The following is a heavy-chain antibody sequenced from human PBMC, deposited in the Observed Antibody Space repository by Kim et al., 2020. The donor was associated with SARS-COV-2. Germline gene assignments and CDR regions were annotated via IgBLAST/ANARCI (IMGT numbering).Heavy chain of an antibody. J-gene: IGHJ4*02. CDR1: GDSVSSNSAS. D-gene: IGHD6-6*01. Sequence: SETLSLTCAISGDSVSSNSASWNWIRQSPSRGLEWLGRTYYSSKWYNDYAVSVKSRITINPDTSKNQFSLQLNSVTPEDTAVYYCVSSIAARQGNYFDYWGQGTLVTVSS. V-gene: IGHV6-1*01. CDR3: VSSIAARQGNYFDY. CDR2: TYYSSKWYN.